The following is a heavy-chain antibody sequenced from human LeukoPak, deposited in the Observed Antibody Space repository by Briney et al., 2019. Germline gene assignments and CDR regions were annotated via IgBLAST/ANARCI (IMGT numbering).Heavy chain of an antibody. Sequence: SETLPLTCTVSGGSISSYYRSWIRQPPGKGLEWIGHIYYSGTTNYNPSLKSRVTISVDTSKNQFSLKLSSVTAADTAVYYCARGIETSKRRGYDYWGQGTLVTVSS. CDR1: GGSISSYY. CDR3: ARGIETSKRRGYDY. CDR2: IYYSGTT. D-gene: IGHD1-26*01. V-gene: IGHV4-59*01. J-gene: IGHJ4*02.